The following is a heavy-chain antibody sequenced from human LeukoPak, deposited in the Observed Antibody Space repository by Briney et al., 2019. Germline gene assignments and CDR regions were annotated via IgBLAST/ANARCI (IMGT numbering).Heavy chain of an antibody. CDR3: ARDPESSSFDL. CDR1: GGSISSGGYY. D-gene: IGHD6-13*01. J-gene: IGHJ4*02. V-gene: IGHV4-31*03. CDR2: IYYSGST. Sequence: SETLSLTCTVSGGSISSGGYYWSWIRQHPGKGLEWIGYIYYSGSTHYNPSLKSRVTISVDTSKNQFSLKLSSVTAADTAVYYCARDPESSSFDLWGRGALVTVSS.